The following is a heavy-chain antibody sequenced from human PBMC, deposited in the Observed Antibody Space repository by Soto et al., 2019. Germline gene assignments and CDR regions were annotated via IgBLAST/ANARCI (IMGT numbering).Heavy chain of an antibody. CDR2: IIPIFGTA. Sequence: GASVKVSCKASGGTFSSYAISWVRQAPGQGLEWMGGIIPIFGTANYAQKFQGRVTITADESTSTAYMELSSLRSEDTAVYYCARGVEMATVNAFEIWGQGTMVTVSS. D-gene: IGHD4-4*01. CDR3: ARGVEMATVNAFEI. V-gene: IGHV1-69*13. J-gene: IGHJ3*02. CDR1: GGTFSSYA.